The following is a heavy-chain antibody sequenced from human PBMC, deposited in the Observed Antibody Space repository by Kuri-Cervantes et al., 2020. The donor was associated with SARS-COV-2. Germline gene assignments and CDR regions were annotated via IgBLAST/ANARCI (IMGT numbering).Heavy chain of an antibody. D-gene: IGHD3-22*01. CDR1: GFTFSSYA. CDR2: ISYDGSNK. V-gene: IGHV3-30-3*01. J-gene: IGHJ4*02. CDR3: AKDPIVVVITTYFDY. Sequence: GGSLRLSCAASGFTFSSYAMHWVRQAPGKGLEWVAVISYDGSNKYYADSVKGRFTISRDNSKNTLYLQMNSLRAEDTAVYYCAKDPIVVVITTYFDYWGQGTLVTVSS.